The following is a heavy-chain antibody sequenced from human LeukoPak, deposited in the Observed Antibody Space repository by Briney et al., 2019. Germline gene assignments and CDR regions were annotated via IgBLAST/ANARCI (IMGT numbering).Heavy chain of an antibody. CDR2: IYHSGSS. V-gene: IGHV4-59*12. Sequence: SETLSLTCTVSGTSMTSYFWSWIRQPPGKGLEWIGYIYHSGSSFYNPSLKSRVTISVDTSKNQFSLNLNSVTAADTAVYYCARLSSNYYGSGSWYYYYYMDVWGKGTTVTISS. D-gene: IGHD3-10*01. J-gene: IGHJ6*03. CDR1: GTSMTSYF. CDR3: ARLSSNYYGSGSWYYYYYMDV.